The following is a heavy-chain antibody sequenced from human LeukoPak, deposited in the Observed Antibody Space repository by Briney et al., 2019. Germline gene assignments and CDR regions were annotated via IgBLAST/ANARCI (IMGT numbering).Heavy chain of an antibody. J-gene: IGHJ4*02. D-gene: IGHD3-3*01. CDR3: AKEYYDFWSGYYYFDY. CDR2: IGGSGGST. V-gene: IGHV3-23*01. Sequence: PGGSLRLSCAASGFTFSSYAMSWVRQVPGKGLEWVSAIGGSGGSTYYADSVKGRFTISRDNSKNTLYLQMNSLRAEDTALYYCAKEYYDFWSGYYYFDYWGQGTLVTVSS. CDR1: GFTFSSYA.